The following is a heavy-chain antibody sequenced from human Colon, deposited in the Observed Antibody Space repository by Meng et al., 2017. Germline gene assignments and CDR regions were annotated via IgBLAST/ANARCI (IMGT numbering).Heavy chain of an antibody. J-gene: IGHJ5*02. CDR2: IYHRGST. V-gene: IGHV4-30-2*01. CDR3: ARVYCRITSCSGFDP. Sequence: QPQLQESGSGLVKPSETLSLTCAVADDSISSDNYSWSWIRQPPGKGLEWIGIIYHRGSTNYNPSLKSRVTISVDRSKNQFSLNLSSVTAADTAVYYCARVYCRITSCSGFDPWGQAPWSPSPQ. CDR1: DDSISSDNYS. D-gene: IGHD2-2*01.